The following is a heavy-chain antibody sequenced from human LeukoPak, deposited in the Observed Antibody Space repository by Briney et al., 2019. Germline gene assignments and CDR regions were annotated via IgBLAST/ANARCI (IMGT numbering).Heavy chain of an antibody. CDR3: AKDRIMAYLDTADAFDN. J-gene: IGHJ3*02. D-gene: IGHD5-18*01. CDR2: ISGDGDGT. V-gene: IGHV3-43*02. CDR1: GFTFSSYE. Sequence: GGSLRLSCAASGFTFSSYEMNWVRQAPGKGLEWVSLISGDGDGTYYSDSVKGRFTISRDNSKNSLYLQMNSLRTEDSALYYCAKDRIMAYLDTADAFDNCGQGTMVTVSS.